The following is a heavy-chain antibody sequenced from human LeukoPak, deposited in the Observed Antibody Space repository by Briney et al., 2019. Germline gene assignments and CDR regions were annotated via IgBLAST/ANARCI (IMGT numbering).Heavy chain of an antibody. CDR2: ISGSGGST. CDR1: GFTFSDYY. J-gene: IGHJ4*02. D-gene: IGHD1-26*01. V-gene: IGHV3-23*01. Sequence: RAGGSLRLSCAASGFTFSDYYMSWIRQAPGKGLEWVSTISGSGGSTYYADSVKGRFTISRDNSKNTLYLQMNSLRAEDTAVYYCAKDLRGLVGATFFDYWGQGTLVTVSS. CDR3: AKDLRGLVGATFFDY.